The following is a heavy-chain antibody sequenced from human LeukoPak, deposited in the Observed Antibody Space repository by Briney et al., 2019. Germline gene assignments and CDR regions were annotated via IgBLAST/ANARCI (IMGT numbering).Heavy chain of an antibody. CDR2: IRTSDGST. J-gene: IGHJ4*02. CDR1: GFTFSSYA. CDR3: VKMGSFRFDY. Sequence: GGSLRLSCAASGFTFSSYAMSWVRQAPGKGLEWVSIIRTSDGSTNYADSVKGRFTISRDNPKNTLYLQMNSLRAEDTAVYYCVKMGSFRFDYWGQGTLVTVSS. V-gene: IGHV3-23*01. D-gene: IGHD2/OR15-2a*01.